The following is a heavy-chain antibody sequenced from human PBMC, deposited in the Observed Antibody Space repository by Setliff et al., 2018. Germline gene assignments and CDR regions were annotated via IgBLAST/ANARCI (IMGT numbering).Heavy chain of an antibody. D-gene: IGHD2-15*01. CDR1: DDSFTSSRYY. CDR3: LRIRLVPHGHS. CDR2: ISYSGTP. J-gene: IGHJ4*02. Sequence: PSETLSLTCTVSDDSFTSSRYYWGWIRQAPGSGLEWIGSISYSGTPYYNASVESRVTISIDTSRNQFSLELRSVTAADTAVYYFLRIRLVPHGHSWGQGTLVTVSS. V-gene: IGHV4-39*01.